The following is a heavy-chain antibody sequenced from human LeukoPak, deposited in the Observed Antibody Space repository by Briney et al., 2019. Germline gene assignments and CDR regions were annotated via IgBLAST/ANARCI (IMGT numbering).Heavy chain of an antibody. Sequence: GGSLRLSCAASGFTFSSYSMNWVRQAPGKGLEWVSYISSSGSTIYYADSVKGRFTISRDNAKNSLYLQMNSLRAEDTAVYYCARTIAVAAHFDYWGQGTLVTVSS. V-gene: IGHV3-48*04. D-gene: IGHD6-19*01. CDR1: GFTFSSYS. CDR2: ISSSGSTI. J-gene: IGHJ4*02. CDR3: ARTIAVAAHFDY.